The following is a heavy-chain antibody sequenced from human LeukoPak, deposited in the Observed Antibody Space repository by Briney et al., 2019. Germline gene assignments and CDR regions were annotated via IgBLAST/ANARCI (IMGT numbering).Heavy chain of an antibody. V-gene: IGHV3-23*01. D-gene: IGHD6-19*01. J-gene: IGHJ4*02. CDR3: AKRIAVAGPYFDY. CDR1: RFTFSSYA. CDR2: ISGSGGST. Sequence: HSGGSLRLSCAASRFTFSSYAMSWVRQAPGKGLEWVSAISGSGGSTYYAESVKGRFTISRDNSKNTLYLQMNSLRAEDTAVYYCAKRIAVAGPYFDYWGQGTLVTVSS.